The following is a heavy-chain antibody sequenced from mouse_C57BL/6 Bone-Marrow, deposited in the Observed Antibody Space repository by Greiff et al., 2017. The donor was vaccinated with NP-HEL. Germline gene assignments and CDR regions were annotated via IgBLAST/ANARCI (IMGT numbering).Heavy chain of an antibody. Sequence: EVHLVESGGGLVKPGGSLKLSCAASGFTFSSYAMSWVRQTPEKRLEWVATISDGGSYTYYPDNVKGRFTISRDNAKNNLYLQMSHLKSEDTAMYYCARVPYYGSSSYWYFDVWGTGTTVTVSS. CDR3: ARVPYYGSSSYWYFDV. D-gene: IGHD1-1*01. J-gene: IGHJ1*03. CDR2: ISDGGSYT. CDR1: GFTFSSYA. V-gene: IGHV5-4*01.